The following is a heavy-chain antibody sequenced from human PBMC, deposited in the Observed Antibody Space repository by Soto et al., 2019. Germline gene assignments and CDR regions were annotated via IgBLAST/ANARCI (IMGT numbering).Heavy chain of an antibody. V-gene: IGHV3-23*01. D-gene: IGHD4-17*01. CDR2: ISGSGGST. CDR1: GFTFSSYA. CDR3: AKDHLGYVYGDYDY. J-gene: IGHJ4*02. Sequence: GGSLRLSCAASGFTFSSYAMSWVRQAPGKGLEWVSAISGSGGSTYYADSVKGRFTISRDNSKNTLYLQMNSLRAEDTAVYYCAKDHLGYVYGDYDYWGQGTLVTVSS.